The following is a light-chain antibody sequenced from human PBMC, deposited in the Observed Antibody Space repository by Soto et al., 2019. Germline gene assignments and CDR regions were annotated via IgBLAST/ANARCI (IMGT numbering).Light chain of an antibody. Sequence: EIVLTQSPGTLSLSPGERATLSCRASQRVTGNYLAWYQQKPGQAPRLLMYAASSRATGIPDRFSGSGSGTDFTLTISRLESEDFAVYYCHQYGGSPRTLGQRTKIEIK. V-gene: IGKV3-20*01. CDR1: QRVTGNY. CDR2: AAS. CDR3: HQYGGSPRT. J-gene: IGKJ1*01.